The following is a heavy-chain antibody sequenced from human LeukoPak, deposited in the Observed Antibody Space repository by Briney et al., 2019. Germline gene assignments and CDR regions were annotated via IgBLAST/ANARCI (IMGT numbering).Heavy chain of an antibody. CDR2: ISSDGSDK. D-gene: IGHD1-26*01. V-gene: IGHV3-30*03. CDR3: ARGGTSGSLIY. Sequence: GGSLRLSCTGSGITLSSFGMHWVRQAPGKGLEWVAVISSDGSDKYYAGSVKGRFTISRDNAKNTLYLQMNSLRAEDTAVYYCARGGTSGSLIYWGQGTLVTVSS. CDR1: GITLSSFG. J-gene: IGHJ4*02.